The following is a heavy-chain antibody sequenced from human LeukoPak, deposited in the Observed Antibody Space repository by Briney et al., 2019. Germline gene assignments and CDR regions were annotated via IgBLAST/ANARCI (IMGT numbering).Heavy chain of an antibody. Sequence: PGGSLRLSCAASGFTFSSYAMSWVCQAPGKGLEWVSAISGSGGSTYYADSVKGRFTISRDNSKNTLYLQMNSLRAEDTAVYYCAKYRGSSSWNYFDYWGQGTLVTVSS. D-gene: IGHD6-13*01. CDR2: ISGSGGST. V-gene: IGHV3-23*01. J-gene: IGHJ4*02. CDR1: GFTFSSYA. CDR3: AKYRGSSSWNYFDY.